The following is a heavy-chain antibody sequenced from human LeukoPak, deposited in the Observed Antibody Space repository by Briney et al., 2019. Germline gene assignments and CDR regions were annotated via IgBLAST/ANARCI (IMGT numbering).Heavy chain of an antibody. J-gene: IGHJ4*02. D-gene: IGHD3-22*01. CDR3: ASSFYYDSRDY. Sequence: SETLSLTCVVYGGSFSGYFWSWIRQPPGKGLEWIGEITPSGSTNYSPSLKSRVSLSIDTSKKKLSLRLTSVTDADSAVYYCASSFYYDSRDYWGQGTLVTVSS. CDR1: GGSFSGYF. CDR2: ITPSGST. V-gene: IGHV4-34*01.